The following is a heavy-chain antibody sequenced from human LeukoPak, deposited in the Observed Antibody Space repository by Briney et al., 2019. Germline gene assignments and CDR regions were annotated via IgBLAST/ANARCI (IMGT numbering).Heavy chain of an antibody. J-gene: IGHJ3*02. V-gene: IGHV5-51*01. Sequence: GESLKISCRGSGYSFSTYWVGWVRQMPGKGLEWMGIMYPGDSDTRYSPSFQGQFNISADKSISTAYLQWSSLKASDTAMYYCARRDGYNMGAFDIWGQGTMVTVSS. D-gene: IGHD5-24*01. CDR1: GYSFSTYW. CDR2: MYPGDSDT. CDR3: ARRDGYNMGAFDI.